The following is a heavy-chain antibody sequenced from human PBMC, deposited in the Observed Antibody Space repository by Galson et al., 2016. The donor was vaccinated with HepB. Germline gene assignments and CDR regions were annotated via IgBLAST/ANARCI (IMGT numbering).Heavy chain of an antibody. Sequence: DSVSSNSAAWNWIRQSPSRGLEWLGRTYYRSKWYNDYAVSVKSRITINPDTSKNQFSLQLNSVTPEDTAVYYCAREDYSSGWPLNWYFNLWGRGTLVSVSS. V-gene: IGHV6-1*01. CDR1: DSVSSNSAA. CDR2: TYYRSKWYN. CDR3: AREDYSSGWPLNWYFNL. D-gene: IGHD6-19*01. J-gene: IGHJ2*01.